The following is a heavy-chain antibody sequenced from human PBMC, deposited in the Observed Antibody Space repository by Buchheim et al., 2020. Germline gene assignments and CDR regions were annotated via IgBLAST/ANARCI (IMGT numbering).Heavy chain of an antibody. Sequence: QLQLQESGPGLVKPSETLSLTCTVSGGSISSSRNYWGWIRQSPGKGLEWIGSIYYSGNTYYNPSLKSRVTMSVDTSKNQFSLKLSSVTAADTAIYYCARHCYSSGQKSFDYWGQG. CDR3: ARHCYSSGQKSFDY. J-gene: IGHJ4*02. CDR1: GGSISSSRNY. CDR2: IYYSGNT. V-gene: IGHV4-39*01. D-gene: IGHD6-19*01.